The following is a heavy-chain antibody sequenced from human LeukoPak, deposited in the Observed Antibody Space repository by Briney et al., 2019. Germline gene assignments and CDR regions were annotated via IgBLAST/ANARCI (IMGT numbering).Heavy chain of an antibody. CDR3: ARKYSYGRAGYFDY. CDR2: IGGST. D-gene: IGHD5-18*01. J-gene: IGHJ4*02. Sequence: GGSLRLSCAASGFTLSSYDMSWVRQAPGKGLEWVSGIGGSTGYADSVKGRFTISRDNAKNSLYLQMNSLRAEDTALYYCARKYSYGRAGYFDYWGQGTLVTVSS. CDR1: GFTLSSYD. V-gene: IGHV3-20*04.